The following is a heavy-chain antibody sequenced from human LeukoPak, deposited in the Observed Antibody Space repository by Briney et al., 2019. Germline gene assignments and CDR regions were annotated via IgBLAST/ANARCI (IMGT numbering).Heavy chain of an antibody. CDR3: AKGSRTPMGYYYYGMDV. J-gene: IGHJ6*02. CDR2: VSVSDGGT. Sequence: GGSLSLSCAASGFTFSSYAMNWVRHAPGQGLEWVSAVSVSDGGTYYADSVKGRFTISGDNSKNTLSLQMNSLTAEDSAAYYCAKGSRTPMGYYYYGMDVWGQGTTVPVSS. D-gene: IGHD1-14*01. CDR1: GFTFSSYA. V-gene: IGHV3-23*01.